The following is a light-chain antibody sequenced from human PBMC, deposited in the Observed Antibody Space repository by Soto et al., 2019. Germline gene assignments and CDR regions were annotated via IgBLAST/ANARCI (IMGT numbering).Light chain of an antibody. CDR3: QQYGGSPPYT. V-gene: IGKV3-20*01. Sequence: EIVLTHSPGTLSLSPRERATLSCGASQTVRGNYLAWYQHKPGRAPSLLIYGSSTRATGSPDRFSATGSGTDFTLTISRLEAEDSAVYLCQQYGGSPPYTFGQGTKVEMK. J-gene: IGKJ2*01. CDR2: GSS. CDR1: QTVRGNY.